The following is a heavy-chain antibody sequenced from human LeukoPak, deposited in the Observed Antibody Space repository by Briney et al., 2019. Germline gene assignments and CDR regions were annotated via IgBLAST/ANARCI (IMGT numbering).Heavy chain of an antibody. CDR3: ARHGGMVRGFSDAFDI. V-gene: IGHV4-59*08. CDR2: IYYSGST. CDR1: GGSINSYY. Sequence: SETLSLTCSVSGGSINSYYWSWIRQPPGKGLEWIGYIYYSGSTNCNPSLKSRVTISLDTSKNQFSLKMSSVTAADTAVYYCARHGGMVRGFSDAFDIWGQGTMVTISA. D-gene: IGHD3-10*01. J-gene: IGHJ3*02.